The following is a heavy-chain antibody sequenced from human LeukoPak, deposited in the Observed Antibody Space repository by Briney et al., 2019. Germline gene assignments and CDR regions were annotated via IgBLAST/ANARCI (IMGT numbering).Heavy chain of an antibody. J-gene: IGHJ4*02. CDR2: IKEDGSEK. CDR3: ARLKLSSTWHSDY. CDR1: GFTFSNYW. D-gene: IGHD6-13*01. V-gene: IGHV3-7*01. Sequence: GGSLRLSCAASGFTFSNYWMSWVRQAPGKGLEWVANIKEDGSEKYYVDSVKGRFTISRDNAKKSLYLQMNSLRVEDTSVYYCARLKLSSTWHSDYWGQGTLVTVSS.